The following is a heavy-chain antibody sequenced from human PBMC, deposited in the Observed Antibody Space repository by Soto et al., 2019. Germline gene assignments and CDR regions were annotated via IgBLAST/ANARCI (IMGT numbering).Heavy chain of an antibody. CDR3: ARDDNPDY. J-gene: IGHJ4*02. CDR1: GFTFSTYW. V-gene: IGHV3-74*03. D-gene: IGHD1-20*01. Sequence: EVQLVESGGGLVQPGGSLRLSCAASGFTFSTYWMHWVRQAPGKGLVWLSRINGDGSTTEYADSVQGRFTISRGNAKNTLYLQIHSLRVEDTAVYYCARDDNPDYWGQGTLVTVSS. CDR2: INGDGSTT.